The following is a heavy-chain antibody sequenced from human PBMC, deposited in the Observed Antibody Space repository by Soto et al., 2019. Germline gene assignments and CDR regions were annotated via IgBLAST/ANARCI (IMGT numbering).Heavy chain of an antibody. CDR1: GFTFNTYS. Sequence: EVLLVESGGGLVQPGGSLRLSCAVSGFTFNTYSMNWVRQAPGKGLEWVSYISRSSSTINYADSVKGRFTISRDNAKNSLYLQMNSLRAEDTAVYYCARNVETAMVVFDYWGQGTLVTVSS. J-gene: IGHJ4*02. CDR2: ISRSSSTI. D-gene: IGHD5-18*01. CDR3: ARNVETAMVVFDY. V-gene: IGHV3-48*01.